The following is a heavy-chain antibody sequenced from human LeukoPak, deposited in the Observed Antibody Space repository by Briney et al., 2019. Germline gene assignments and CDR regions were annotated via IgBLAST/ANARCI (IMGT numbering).Heavy chain of an antibody. J-gene: IGHJ4*02. CDR3: ARDDRGYSYGSDY. CDR1: GYTFTGYY. V-gene: IGHV1-2*02. D-gene: IGHD5-18*01. CDR2: INPNSGGT. Sequence: GASVKVSCKASGYTFTGYYMHWARQAPGQGLEWMGWINPNSGGTNYAQKFQGRVTMTRDTSISTAYMELSRLRSDDTAVYYCARDDRGYSYGSDYWGQGTLVTVSS.